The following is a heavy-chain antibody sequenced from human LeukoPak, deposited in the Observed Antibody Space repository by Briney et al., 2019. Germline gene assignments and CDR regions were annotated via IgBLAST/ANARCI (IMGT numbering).Heavy chain of an antibody. Sequence: GGSLRLSCAASGFTVSTYYMTWVRQAPGKGLECVSVIYSGGSTYYADSVKGRFTVSRDNSKNTLYLQMNSLRAEDTAMYYCARGLGYCTSTTCLLPFDYWGQGTLVTVSS. D-gene: IGHD2-2*01. CDR1: GFTVSTYY. CDR3: ARGLGYCTSTTCLLPFDY. CDR2: IYSGGST. V-gene: IGHV3-53*01. J-gene: IGHJ4*02.